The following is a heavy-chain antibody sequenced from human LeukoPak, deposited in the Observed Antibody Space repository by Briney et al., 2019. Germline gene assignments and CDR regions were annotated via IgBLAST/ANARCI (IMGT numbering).Heavy chain of an antibody. CDR3: ARRSRRYYYYGMDV. CDR1: GGSISSYY. J-gene: IGHJ6*02. CDR2: IYYSGST. Sequence: SETLSLTCTVSGGSISSYYWSWIRQPPGKGLEWIGYIYYSGSTNYNPSLKSRVTISVDTSKNQFPLKLSSVTAADTAVYYCARRSRRYYYYGMDVWGQGTTVTVSS. V-gene: IGHV4-59*08.